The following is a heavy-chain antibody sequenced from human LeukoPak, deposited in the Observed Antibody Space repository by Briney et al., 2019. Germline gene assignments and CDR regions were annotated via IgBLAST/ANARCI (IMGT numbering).Heavy chain of an antibody. Sequence: ASVTVSCTASGYTFTSYAMNWVRPAPGQGVEWMGWINTNTGNPTYAQGFTGRFVFSLDTSVSTAFLQISSLKAEDTAVYYCARDIMATTFDSWGQGTLVTVSS. J-gene: IGHJ4*02. V-gene: IGHV7-4-1*02. D-gene: IGHD5-24*01. CDR2: INTNTGNP. CDR1: GYTFTSYA. CDR3: ARDIMATTFDS.